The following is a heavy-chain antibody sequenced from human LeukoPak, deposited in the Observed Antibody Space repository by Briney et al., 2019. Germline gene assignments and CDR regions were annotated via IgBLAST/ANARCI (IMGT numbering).Heavy chain of an antibody. CDR2: IISYNGHI. J-gene: IGHJ6*03. V-gene: IGHV1-18*01. Sequence: GASVKVSCKASGYTFTNYAISWVRQAPGQGLEWMGWIISYNGHINYAQKLQGRVTMTTDTSTSTAYMELRSLRSDDTAVYYCAREKSYSSPPHMDVWGKGTTVTVSS. CDR1: GYTFTNYA. CDR3: AREKSYSSPPHMDV. D-gene: IGHD6-13*01.